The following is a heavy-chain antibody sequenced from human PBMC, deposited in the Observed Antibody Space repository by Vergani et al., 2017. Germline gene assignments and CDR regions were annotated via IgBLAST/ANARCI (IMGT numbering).Heavy chain of an antibody. CDR3: VRDAINYDVLTGYYIGLDS. Sequence: QVQLQESGPGLVQPAETLSLTCVVSNSSINSNYYWGWIRQSPGKRLEWIGSVSHSGSTFPNPSLKSRFTISVDKSKKLISLILNSVTAADTAVYYCVRDAINYDVLTGYYIGLDSWGQGTLVTVSS. D-gene: IGHD3-9*01. J-gene: IGHJ4*02. CDR1: NSSINSNYY. V-gene: IGHV4-38-2*01. CDR2: VSHSGST.